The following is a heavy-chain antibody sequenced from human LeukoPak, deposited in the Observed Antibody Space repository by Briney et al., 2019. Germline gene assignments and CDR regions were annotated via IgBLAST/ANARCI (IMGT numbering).Heavy chain of an antibody. Sequence: GRSLRLSCAASGFTFSSYGMHWVRQAPGKGLEWVAVISYDGSNKYYADSVQGRFTVSRDNAKNPLYLQMNSLRDEDTAVYYCARAGAWEALNCWGQGTLVTVSS. CDR3: ARAGAWEALNC. V-gene: IGHV3-30*03. CDR1: GFTFSSYG. CDR2: ISYDGSNK. J-gene: IGHJ4*02. D-gene: IGHD1-26*01.